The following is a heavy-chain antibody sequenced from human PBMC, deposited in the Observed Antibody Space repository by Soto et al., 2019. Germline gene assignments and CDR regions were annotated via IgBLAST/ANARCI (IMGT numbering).Heavy chain of an antibody. J-gene: IGHJ4*02. Sequence: EVQLVEAGGGLVEPGGSLGLSCTASGFSFTSAWMNWVRQAPGKGLEWVGRIKSETDGGTTAFTAPVKDRFTISRDDAENTVSLDMNSPMTEDTAVVYCNGQNTMYGLVFLYWGQGTPVTVSS. D-gene: IGHD3-3*01. CDR1: GFSFTSAW. CDR3: NGQNTMYGLVFLY. V-gene: IGHV3-15*07. CDR2: IKSETDGGTT.